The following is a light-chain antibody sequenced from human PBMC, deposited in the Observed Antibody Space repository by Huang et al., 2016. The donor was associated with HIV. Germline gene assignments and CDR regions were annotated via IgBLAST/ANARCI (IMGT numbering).Light chain of an antibody. V-gene: IGKV1-39*01. CDR3: QQSSISPWT. CDR2: AAS. Sequence: DIQMTQSPSSLSASVGDIFTITCRAIQTISNYLNWYQHKPGKAPKLLIYAASDLQSGVPSRFSGRGSGTDFTLTISSLQPEDSATYYCQQSSISPWTFGQGTRVEIK. CDR1: QTISNY. J-gene: IGKJ1*01.